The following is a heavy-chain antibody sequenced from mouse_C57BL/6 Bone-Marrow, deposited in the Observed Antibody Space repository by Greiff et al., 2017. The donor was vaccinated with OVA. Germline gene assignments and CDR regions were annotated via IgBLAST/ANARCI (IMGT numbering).Heavy chain of an antibody. Sequence: QVQLQQSGPGLVQPSQSLSITCTVSGFSLTSYGVHWVRQSPGKGLEWLGVIWSGGSTDYNADFISRLSISKDNSKSHVFFKMNSLQSDDTAIYYCARKRGYSNYVVCAMDYWGQGTSVTVSS. J-gene: IGHJ4*01. CDR3: ARKRGYSNYVVCAMDY. V-gene: IGHV2-2*01. CDR1: GFSLTSYG. D-gene: IGHD2-5*01. CDR2: IWSGGST.